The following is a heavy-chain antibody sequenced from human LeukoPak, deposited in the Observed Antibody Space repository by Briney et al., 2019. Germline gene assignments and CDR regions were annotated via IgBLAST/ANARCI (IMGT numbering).Heavy chain of an antibody. CDR3: GGDPRLGIRGYTYGYIDY. Sequence: ASVKVSCKTSGYSFINYNMNWVRQAPGQGLEWMGWINTNTGNPTYAQGFTGRYVFSLDTSVSTTYLQISGLKADDTAVYFCGGDPRLGIRGYTYGYIDYWGQGTQVTVSS. V-gene: IGHV7-4-1*02. D-gene: IGHD5-18*01. J-gene: IGHJ4*02. CDR2: INTNTGNP. CDR1: GYSFINYN.